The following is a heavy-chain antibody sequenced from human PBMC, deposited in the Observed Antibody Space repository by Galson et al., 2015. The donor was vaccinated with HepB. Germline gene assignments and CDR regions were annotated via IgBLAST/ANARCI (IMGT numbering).Heavy chain of an antibody. CDR3: AKDVRGVPGVWGAMYYLDY. Sequence: SLRLSCAASGFMFSSYGMHWVRQAPGKGLEWVAVISYDGSNKYYADSVKGRFTISRDNSKNTVCLQTNSLRAEDTAVCYCAKDVRGVPGVWGAMYYLDYWGQGTLVTVSS. D-gene: IGHD3-16*01. CDR2: ISYDGSNK. V-gene: IGHV3-30*18. CDR1: GFMFSSYG. J-gene: IGHJ4*02.